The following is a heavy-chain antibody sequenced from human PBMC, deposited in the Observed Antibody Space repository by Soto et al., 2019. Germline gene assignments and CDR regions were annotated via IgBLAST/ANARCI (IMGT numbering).Heavy chain of an antibody. J-gene: IGHJ5*02. CDR2: IYYIGAY. CDR3: ARTPETRDWLDP. Sequence: QVQLQQSGPGLVRPSETLSLSCSVSGASVSSYYWSWVRQPPGKGLGWLGYIYYIGAYNYNPSLTSPVTVSVDTSKSQFSLKLTSVTAADTAVYYCARTPETRDWLDPWGQGTRVTGSS. CDR1: GASVSSYY. D-gene: IGHD1-7*01. V-gene: IGHV4-59*02.